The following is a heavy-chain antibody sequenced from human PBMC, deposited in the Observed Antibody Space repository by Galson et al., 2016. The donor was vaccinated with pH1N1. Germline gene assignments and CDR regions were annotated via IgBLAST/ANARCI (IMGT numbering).Heavy chain of an antibody. D-gene: IGHD4-17*01. CDR3: AKDLLIPGMTPVINPDDY. CDR1: GFSFSRYG. Sequence: SLRLSCAAAGFSFSRYGFHWVRQAPGKGLEWVAFIRTDGINKNYADSVKGRFTISRDNSRNTLFLQMNGLRAEDTAVYYCAKDLLIPGMTPVINPDDYWGQGTLVTVSS. V-gene: IGHV3-30*02. CDR2: IRTDGINK. J-gene: IGHJ4*02.